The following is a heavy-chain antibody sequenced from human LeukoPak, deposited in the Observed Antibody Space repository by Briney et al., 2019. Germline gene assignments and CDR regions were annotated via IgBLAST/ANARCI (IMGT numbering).Heavy chain of an antibody. V-gene: IGHV1-18*01. Sequence: GPSVRVSCRASGYTFTSYGISWVRQAPGQGLEWMGWISAYNGNTNYAQKLQGRVTMTTDTSTSTAYMELRSLRSDDTAVYYCARAPLRLVDFDIWGQGTMVTVSS. CDR2: ISAYNGNT. CDR1: GYTFTSYG. CDR3: ARAPLRLVDFDI. J-gene: IGHJ3*02. D-gene: IGHD2-21*01.